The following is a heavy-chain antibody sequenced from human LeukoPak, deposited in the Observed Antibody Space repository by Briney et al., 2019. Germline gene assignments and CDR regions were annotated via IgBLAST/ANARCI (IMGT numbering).Heavy chain of an antibody. V-gene: IGHV3-30-3*01. CDR3: AIGIYSSGYYYAY. Sequence: GGSLRLSCAASGFTFSSYAMHWVRQAPGKGLEWVAVISYDGSNKYYADSVKGRFTISRDNSKNTLYLQMNSLRAEDTAVYYCAIGIYSSGYYYAYWGQGTLVTVSS. CDR2: ISYDGSNK. CDR1: GFTFSSYA. J-gene: IGHJ4*02. D-gene: IGHD3-22*01.